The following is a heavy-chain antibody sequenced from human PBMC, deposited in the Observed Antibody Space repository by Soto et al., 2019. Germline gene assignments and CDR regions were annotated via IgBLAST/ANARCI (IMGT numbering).Heavy chain of an antibody. CDR1: GDSISSSRSSSYY. D-gene: IGHD3-9*01. Sequence: PSETLSLTCTVSGDSISSSRSSSYYWGWIRQTPGKGLEWIGHIYYTGNTYYNPSLKSRVTISVDTSKNQFSLKLSSVTAADTAVYYCARGWVGTGSHYFRFWGQGTLVTVS. V-gene: IGHV4-39*01. CDR2: IYYTGNT. CDR3: ARGWVGTGSHYFRF. J-gene: IGHJ4*02.